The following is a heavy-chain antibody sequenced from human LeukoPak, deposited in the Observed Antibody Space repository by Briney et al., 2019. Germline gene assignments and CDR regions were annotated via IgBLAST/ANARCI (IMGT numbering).Heavy chain of an antibody. J-gene: IGHJ3*02. Sequence: SVKVSCKASGGTFSSYAISWVRQAPGQGLEWMGGIIPIFGTANYAQKFQGRVTITADESTSTAYMELSSLRSEDTAVYYCATSSSGWYSGAFDIWGQGTMVTVSS. CDR2: IIPIFGTA. V-gene: IGHV1-69*13. CDR1: GGTFSSYA. D-gene: IGHD6-19*01. CDR3: ATSSSGWYSGAFDI.